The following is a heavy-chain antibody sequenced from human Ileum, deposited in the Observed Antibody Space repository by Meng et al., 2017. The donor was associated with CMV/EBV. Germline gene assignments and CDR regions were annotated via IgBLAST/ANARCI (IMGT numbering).Heavy chain of an antibody. V-gene: IGHV3-21*01. J-gene: IGHJ4*02. CDR1: EFIFKTYD. Sequence: VQLVESGGGLVKPGWSLRLSCAASEFIFKTYDMYWVRQAPGKGLEWVSSIGRSGTDVAYADPVEGRFTISRDKNSLYLEMKSLRADDTAVYYCLTDPNWGAFWGQGTLVTVSS. CDR2: IGRSGTDV. D-gene: IGHD3-16*01. CDR3: LTDPNWGAF.